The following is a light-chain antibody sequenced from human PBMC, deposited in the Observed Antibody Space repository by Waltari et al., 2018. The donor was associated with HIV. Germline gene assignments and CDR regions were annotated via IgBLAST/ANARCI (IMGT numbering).Light chain of an antibody. V-gene: IGKV1-5*03. CDR2: KAS. CDR1: QSISSW. Sequence: DIQMTQSPSTLSASVGDRVTITCRASQSISSWLDWYQQKPGRAPKLLIYKASTLESGVPSRFSGSGSGTEFTLTISSLKPDDFATYYCQQYDSYLWTFGQGTKVE. CDR3: QQYDSYLWT. J-gene: IGKJ1*01.